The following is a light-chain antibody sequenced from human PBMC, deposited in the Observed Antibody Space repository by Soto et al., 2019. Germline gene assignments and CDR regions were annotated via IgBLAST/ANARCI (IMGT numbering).Light chain of an antibody. CDR3: QQYMSSVT. CDR2: GAS. J-gene: IGKJ1*01. Sequence: EIVLTQSPGSLSLSPGQRATLSCRASQSVDTTFFAWYQKKPGQAPRLLIYGASKRATGIPDRFSGSGSGTAFYLIISRLEPEDVAVYSCQQYMSSVTFGQGTKVEIK. V-gene: IGKV3-20*01. CDR1: QSVDTTF.